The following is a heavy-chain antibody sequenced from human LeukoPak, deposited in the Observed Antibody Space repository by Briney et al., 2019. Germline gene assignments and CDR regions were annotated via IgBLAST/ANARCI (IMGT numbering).Heavy chain of an antibody. Sequence: PGGSLRLSCAAPGFTFSSYAMSWVRQAPGKGLEWVSAISGSGGSTYYADSVKGRFTISRDNSKNTLYLQMNSLRAEDTAVYYCAKVRGIAGVNYYFDYWGQGTLVTVFS. J-gene: IGHJ4*02. CDR1: GFTFSSYA. V-gene: IGHV3-23*01. D-gene: IGHD6-13*01. CDR2: ISGSGGST. CDR3: AKVRGIAGVNYYFDY.